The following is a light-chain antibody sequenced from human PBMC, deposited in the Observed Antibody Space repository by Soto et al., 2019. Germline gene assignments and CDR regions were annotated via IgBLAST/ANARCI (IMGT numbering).Light chain of an antibody. CDR1: QTVSSY. Sequence: DIQMTQAQSSLPASVGDRFTITCRASQTVSSYLNWYQQKPGKAPKVLIYDDSNLQSGVPSRFSGSAFATESILTISSLQPDDFATYSCQHYGGLWTCGQGNKVDIK. J-gene: IGKJ1*01. CDR2: DDS. CDR3: QHYGGLWT. V-gene: IGKV1-39*01.